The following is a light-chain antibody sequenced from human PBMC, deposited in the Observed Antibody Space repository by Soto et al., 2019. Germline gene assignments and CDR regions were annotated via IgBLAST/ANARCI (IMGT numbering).Light chain of an antibody. Sequence: EIVLTQSPGTLSLSPGERATLSCRASQSVSSSYLAWYQQKPGQAPRLLIYGASSRAPGIPDRFSGSGSGTDFTLTISRLEPEDFAVYYCQQDGSSPTFGQGNKVEIK. V-gene: IGKV3-20*01. J-gene: IGKJ1*01. CDR1: QSVSSSY. CDR3: QQDGSSPT. CDR2: GAS.